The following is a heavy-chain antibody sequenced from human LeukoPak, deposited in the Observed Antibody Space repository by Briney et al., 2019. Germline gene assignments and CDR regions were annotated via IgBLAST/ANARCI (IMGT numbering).Heavy chain of an antibody. CDR1: GFTFSSYE. V-gene: IGHV3-48*03. D-gene: IGHD3-22*01. Sequence: GGSLRLSCAASGFTFSSYEMNWVRQAPGKGLEWVSYISSSGSTIYYADSVKGRFTISRDNAKNSLDLQMKSLKAEDTAVYYFGELVITMMGGVWGKGPTVTISS. CDR2: ISSSGSTI. CDR3: GELVITMMGGV. J-gene: IGHJ6*04.